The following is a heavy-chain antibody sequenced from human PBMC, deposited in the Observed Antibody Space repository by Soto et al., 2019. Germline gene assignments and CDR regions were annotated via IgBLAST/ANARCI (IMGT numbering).Heavy chain of an antibody. CDR1: GFTFTSYS. CDR3: ARDDSFAFDI. D-gene: IGHD2-21*01. Sequence: ESGGGLVQPGGSLRLSCAASGFTFTSYSMNWVRQAPGKGLEWVAYIRGTTHYTDSVKGGFTISRDNARSSLYLQMNSLRADDTAVYYCARDDSFAFDIWGQGTMVTVSS. J-gene: IGHJ3*02. CDR2: IRGTT. V-gene: IGHV3-48*01.